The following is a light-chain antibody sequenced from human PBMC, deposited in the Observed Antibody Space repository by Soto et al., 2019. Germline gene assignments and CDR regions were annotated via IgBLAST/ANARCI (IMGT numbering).Light chain of an antibody. V-gene: IGKV1-5*01. CDR1: QTISNW. J-gene: IGKJ4*01. CDR2: DAS. Sequence: DIQMTQSPSTLSASVGDRVTITCRASQTISNWLAWYQQKPGKAPKVLIFDASTLDGGVPSRFSGRRSETDFTLTISSLQPSDFATYYCQQYNTYPLTFGGGTKVEI. CDR3: QQYNTYPLT.